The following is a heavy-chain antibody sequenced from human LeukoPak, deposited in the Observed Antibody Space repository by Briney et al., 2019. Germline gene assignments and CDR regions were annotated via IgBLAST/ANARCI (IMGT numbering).Heavy chain of an antibody. CDR2: IDYSGST. V-gene: IGHV4-59*08. CDR1: GDSTSTYY. J-gene: IGHJ4*02. CDR3: ARLNGGN. Sequence: SETLSLTCTVSGDSTSTYYWSWIRQPPGKGLEWIGYIDYSGSTAYNPSLNGRVAVSLDASKNQFSLKLRSVTAADTAVYYCARLNGGNWGPGILVTVSS. D-gene: IGHD4-23*01.